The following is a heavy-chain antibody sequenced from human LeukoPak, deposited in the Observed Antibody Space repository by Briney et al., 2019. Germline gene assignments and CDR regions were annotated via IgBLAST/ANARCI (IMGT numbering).Heavy chain of an antibody. CDR3: ARDALYGSGTQYYFDY. CDR1: GFTVSSNY. CDR2: IYSGGST. J-gene: IGHJ4*02. V-gene: IGHV3-66*01. Sequence: GGSLRLSCAASGFTVSSNYMSWVRQAPGKGLEWVSVIYSGGSTYYADSVKGRFTISRDNSKNTLYLQMNSPRAEDTAVYYCARDALYGSGTQYYFDYWGQGTLVTVSS. D-gene: IGHD3-10*01.